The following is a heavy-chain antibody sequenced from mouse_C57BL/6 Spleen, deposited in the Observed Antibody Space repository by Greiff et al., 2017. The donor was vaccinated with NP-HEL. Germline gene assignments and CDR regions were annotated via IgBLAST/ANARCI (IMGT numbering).Heavy chain of an antibody. Sequence: EVKLQESGPGLVKPSQSLSLTCSVTGYSITSGYYWNWIRQFPGNKLEWMGYISYDGSNNYNPSLKNRISITRDTSKNQFFLKLNSVTTEDTATYYCARGDYEDFDYWGQGTTLTVSS. CDR1: GYSITSGYY. D-gene: IGHD2-4*01. CDR2: ISYDGSN. J-gene: IGHJ2*01. V-gene: IGHV3-6*01. CDR3: ARGDYEDFDY.